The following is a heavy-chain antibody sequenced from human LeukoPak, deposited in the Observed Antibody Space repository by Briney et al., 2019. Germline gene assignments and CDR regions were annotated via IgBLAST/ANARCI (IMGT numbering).Heavy chain of an antibody. CDR1: GGSITGYY. D-gene: IGHD2-15*01. CDR2: IYYSGST. J-gene: IGHJ5*02. V-gene: IGHV4-59*05. CDR3: ARPTRYCSGGSCYSVAFDP. Sequence: SETLSLTCTVSGGSITGYYWSWIRQPPGKGLEWIGSIYYSGSTYYNPSLKSRVTISVDTSKNQFSLKLSSVTAADTAVYYCARPTRYCSGGSCYSVAFDPWGQGTLVTVSS.